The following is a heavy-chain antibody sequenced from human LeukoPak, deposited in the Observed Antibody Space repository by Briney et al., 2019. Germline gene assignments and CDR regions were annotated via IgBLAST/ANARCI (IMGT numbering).Heavy chain of an antibody. Sequence: GGSLRLSCAASGFTFSSYGMHWVRQAPGKGLEWVAVISYDGSNKYYADSVKGRFTISRDNSKNTLYLQMNSLRAEDTAVYYCAKDGKYCSGGSCYPLVFDYWGQGTLVTVSS. J-gene: IGHJ4*02. D-gene: IGHD2-15*01. V-gene: IGHV3-30*18. CDR1: GFTFSSYG. CDR2: ISYDGSNK. CDR3: AKDGKYCSGGSCYPLVFDY.